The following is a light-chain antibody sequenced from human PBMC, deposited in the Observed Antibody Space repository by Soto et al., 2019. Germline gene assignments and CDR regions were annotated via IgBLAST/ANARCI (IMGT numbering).Light chain of an antibody. CDR2: EVS. J-gene: IGKJ4*01. CDR1: QTLLHSNGKSY. Sequence: DLVMTQTPLSLSVTPGQSASISCKSSQTLLHSNGKSYLYWYLQKAGQAPQLLIYEVSNRFSGVPDRFSGSGSGTDFILKISRVEAEDVGGYYCLQSLQFPLTFGGGIKVEIK. V-gene: IGKV2D-29*01. CDR3: LQSLQFPLT.